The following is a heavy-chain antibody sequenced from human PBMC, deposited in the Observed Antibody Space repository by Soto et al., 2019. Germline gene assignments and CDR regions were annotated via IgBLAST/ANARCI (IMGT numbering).Heavy chain of an antibody. D-gene: IGHD5-18*01. CDR1: GFTFSTYG. Sequence: HPGGSLRLSCAASGFTFSTYGMHWVRQAPGKGLEWVAVISYDGSNKYYADSVKGRFTISRDNSKNTLYLQMSSLRAEDTAVYYCAKGFSYSVIDYWGQGTLVTVSS. CDR2: ISYDGSNK. V-gene: IGHV3-30*18. J-gene: IGHJ4*02. CDR3: AKGFSYSVIDY.